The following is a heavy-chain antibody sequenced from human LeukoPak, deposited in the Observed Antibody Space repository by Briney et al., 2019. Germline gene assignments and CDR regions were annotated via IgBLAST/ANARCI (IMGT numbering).Heavy chain of an antibody. CDR3: ARGGKAWFGELLPIDY. CDR1: GYTFTGYY. J-gene: IGHJ4*02. Sequence: ASVKVSCKASGYTFTGYYMHWVRQAPGQGLEWMGRINPNSGGTNYAQKFQGRVTMTRDTSISTAYMELRSLRSDDTAVYYCARGGKAWFGELLPIDYWGQGTLVTVSS. D-gene: IGHD3-10*01. V-gene: IGHV1-2*06. CDR2: INPNSGGT.